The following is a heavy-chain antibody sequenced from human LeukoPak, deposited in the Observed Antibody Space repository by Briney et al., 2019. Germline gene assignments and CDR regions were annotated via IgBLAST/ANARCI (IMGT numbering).Heavy chain of an antibody. Sequence: GGSLRLSCAASGFTFSTYAMHWVRQAPGKGLEWVSLISRSGTSIYYADSVKGRFTISRDNTKTSLYLQMNSLRAEDTAVYYCARARLTGGYNFYFDFGGQGMLVTVSS. CDR3: ARARLTGGYNFYFDF. CDR2: ISRSGTSI. CDR1: GFTFSTYA. J-gene: IGHJ4*02. V-gene: IGHV3-21*01. D-gene: IGHD5-24*01.